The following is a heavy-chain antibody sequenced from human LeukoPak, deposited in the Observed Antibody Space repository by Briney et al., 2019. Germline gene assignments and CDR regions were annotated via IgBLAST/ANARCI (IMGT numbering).Heavy chain of an antibody. CDR3: ARLFSWYYVYYYYYYMDV. CDR2: MNPNSGNT. CDR1: GGTFSSYT. V-gene: IGHV1-8*02. J-gene: IGHJ6*03. D-gene: IGHD6-13*01. Sequence: ASVKVSCKASGGTFSSYTISWVRQATGQGLEWVGWMNPNSGNTGYAQKFQGRVTMTRNTSISTAYMELSSLRSEDTAVYYCARLFSWYYVYYYYYYMDVWGKGTTVTVSS.